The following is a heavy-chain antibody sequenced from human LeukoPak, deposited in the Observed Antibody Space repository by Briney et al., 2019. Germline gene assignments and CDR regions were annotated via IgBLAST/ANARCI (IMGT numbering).Heavy chain of an antibody. CDR2: FDPEDGET. J-gene: IGHJ5*02. CDR3: ARAWFVGATSWFDP. CDR1: GYTLTELS. V-gene: IGHV1-24*01. Sequence: ASVKVSCKVSGYTLTELSMHWVRQAPGKGLEWMGGFDPEDGETIYAQKFQGRVTMTEDTSTDTAYMELSSLRSEDTAVYYCARAWFVGATSWFDPWGQGTLVTVSS. D-gene: IGHD1-26*01.